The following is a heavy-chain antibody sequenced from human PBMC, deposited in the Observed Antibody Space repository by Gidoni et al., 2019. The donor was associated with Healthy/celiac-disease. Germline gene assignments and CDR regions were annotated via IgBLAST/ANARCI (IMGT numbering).Heavy chain of an antibody. D-gene: IGHD3-22*01. J-gene: IGHJ1*01. CDR2: IRSKAYGGTT. Sequence: EVQLVESGGGLVQPGRSLRLSCTASGFTFGDYAMSWVRQAPGKGLEWVGFIRSKAYGGTTEYAASVKGRFTISRDDSKSIAYLQMNSLKTEDTAVYYCTSVLDYYDSSGYYGRAFAEYFQHWGQGTLVTVSS. CDR3: TSVLDYYDSSGYYGRAFAEYFQH. V-gene: IGHV3-49*04. CDR1: GFTFGDYA.